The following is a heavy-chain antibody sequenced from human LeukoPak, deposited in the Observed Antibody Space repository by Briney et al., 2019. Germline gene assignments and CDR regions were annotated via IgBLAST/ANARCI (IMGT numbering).Heavy chain of an antibody. CDR2: IGGGGYST. CDR1: GFTFSSYV. J-gene: IGHJ6*02. V-gene: IGHV3-23*01. D-gene: IGHD6-19*01. CDR3: AKGSVSMAGTPGDV. Sequence: PGGSLRLSCAASGFTFSSYVMNWVRQAPGEGLEWVSTIGGGGYSTYYADSVKGRFTISRDNSKNTLFLQMNSLRAEDTAIYYCAKGSVSMAGTPGDVWGQGTTVTVSS.